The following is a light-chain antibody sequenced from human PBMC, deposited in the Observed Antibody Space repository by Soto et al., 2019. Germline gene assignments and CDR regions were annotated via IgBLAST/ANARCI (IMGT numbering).Light chain of an antibody. CDR2: KIS. CDR1: QSLVDSDGNTY. Sequence: DLVMTQTPLSSPVTLGQPASISCRSSQSLVDSDGNTYLSWLQQRPGQPPRLLIYKISNRFSGVRDRFSGSGAGADFTMKISRVEAEDVGIYYCRHATQFSLYTFGQGTKLEIK. V-gene: IGKV2-24*01. J-gene: IGKJ2*01. CDR3: RHATQFSLYT.